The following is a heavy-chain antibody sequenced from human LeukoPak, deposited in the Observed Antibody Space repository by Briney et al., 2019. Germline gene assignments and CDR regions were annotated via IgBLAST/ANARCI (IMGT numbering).Heavy chain of an antibody. Sequence: SQTLSLTCDISGDSVSSNSAAWNWIRQSPSRGLEWLGRTYYRSKWYNDYAVSLKSRMTINADTSKNQFSLKLSSVTAADTAVYYCARGGWYSDYWGQGTLVTVSS. CDR2: TYYRSKWYN. J-gene: IGHJ4*02. D-gene: IGHD6-19*01. V-gene: IGHV6-1*01. CDR1: GDSVSSNSAA. CDR3: ARGGWYSDY.